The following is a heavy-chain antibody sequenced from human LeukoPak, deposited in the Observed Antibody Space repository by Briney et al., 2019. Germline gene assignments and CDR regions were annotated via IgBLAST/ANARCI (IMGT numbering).Heavy chain of an antibody. V-gene: IGHV3-9*01. CDR2: ISWNSGSI. CDR1: GFTFDDYA. Sequence: GGSLRLSCAASGFTFDDYAMHWVRQAPGKGLEWVSGISWNSGSIGYADSVKGRFTISRDNAKNSLYLQMNSLRAEDTALYYCAKGEVGATPGDFDYWGQGTLVTVSS. D-gene: IGHD1-26*01. J-gene: IGHJ4*02. CDR3: AKGEVGATPGDFDY.